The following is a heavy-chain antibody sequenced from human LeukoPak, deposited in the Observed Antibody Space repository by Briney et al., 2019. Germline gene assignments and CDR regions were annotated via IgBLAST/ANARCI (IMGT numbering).Heavy chain of an antibody. CDR2: IWYDGSNK. D-gene: IGHD5-18*01. CDR3: AKSPDSYGTLYY. J-gene: IGHJ4*02. CDR1: GFTFSSYG. V-gene: IGHV3-30*02. Sequence: PGGSLRLSCAASGFTFSSYGMHWVRQAPGKGLEWVAVIWYDGSNKYYADSVKGRFTISRDNSKNTLYLQMNSLRAEDTAVYYCAKSPDSYGTLYYWGQGTLVTVSS.